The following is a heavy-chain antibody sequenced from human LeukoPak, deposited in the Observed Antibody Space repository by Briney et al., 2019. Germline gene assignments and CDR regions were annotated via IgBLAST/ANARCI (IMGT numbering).Heavy chain of an antibody. V-gene: IGHV4-38-2*02. J-gene: IGHJ4*02. Sequence: SETLSLTCTVSGYSISSGYYWDWIRQPPGKGLEWIGSIYHSGSTYYNPSLKSRVTISVDTSKNQFSLKLSSVTAADTAVYYWAREINSEVSLSDYWGQGTLVTVSS. CDR3: AREINSEVSLSDY. CDR1: GYSISSGYY. D-gene: IGHD4-23*01. CDR2: IYHSGST.